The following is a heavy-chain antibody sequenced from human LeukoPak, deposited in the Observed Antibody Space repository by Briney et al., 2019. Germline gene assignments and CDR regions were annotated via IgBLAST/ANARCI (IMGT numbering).Heavy chain of an antibody. CDR3: ARVVRGGVVPAATYFDY. V-gene: IGHV4-31*03. CDR2: IYYSGST. Sequence: PSQTLSLTCTVSGGSISSGGYYWSWIRQHPGKGLEWIGYIYYSGSTYYNPSLKSRVTISVDTSKNQFSLKLSSVTAADTAVYYCARVVRGGVVPAATYFDYWGQGTLVTVSS. CDR1: GGSISSGGYY. J-gene: IGHJ4*02. D-gene: IGHD2-2*01.